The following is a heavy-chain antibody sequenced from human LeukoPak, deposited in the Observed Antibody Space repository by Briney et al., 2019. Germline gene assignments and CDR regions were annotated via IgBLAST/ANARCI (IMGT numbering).Heavy chain of an antibody. CDR3: ARVGYGDYRDAFDI. J-gene: IGHJ3*02. CDR2: IYYSGST. Sequence: TSSETLSLTCTVSGGSISSSSYYWGWIRQPPGKGLEWIGSIYYSGSTNYNPSLKSRVTISVDTSKNQFSLKLSSVTAADTAVYYCARVGYGDYRDAFDIWGQGTMVTVSS. CDR1: GGSISSSSYY. V-gene: IGHV4-39*07. D-gene: IGHD4-17*01.